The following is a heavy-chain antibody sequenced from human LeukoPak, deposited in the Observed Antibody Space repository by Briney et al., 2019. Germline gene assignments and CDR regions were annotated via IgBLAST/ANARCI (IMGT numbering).Heavy chain of an antibody. CDR3: PRDRGRADY. D-gene: IGHD1-26*01. Sequence: GGSLRLSCAVWGFTLLSYWTSWVRQAPGKGLEWVANIKQDGSEKYYVDSVEGRFTISRDNAKNSLYPHMNSLRAEDTAVYYCPRDRGRADYWGQGTLVTVSS. CDR1: GFTLLSYW. V-gene: IGHV3-7*01. CDR2: IKQDGSEK. J-gene: IGHJ4*02.